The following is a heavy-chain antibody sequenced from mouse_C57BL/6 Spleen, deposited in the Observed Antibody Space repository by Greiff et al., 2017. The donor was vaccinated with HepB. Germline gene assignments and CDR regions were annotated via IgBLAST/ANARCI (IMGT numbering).Heavy chain of an antibody. V-gene: IGHV5-4*01. CDR3: ASSFITTVVAKDWFAY. Sequence: EVQGVESGGGLVKPGGSLKLSCAASGFTFSSYAMSWVRQTPEKRLEWVATISDGGSYTYYPDNVKGRFTISRDNAKNNLYLQMSHLKSEDTAMYYCASSFITTVVAKDWFAYWGQGTLVTVSA. J-gene: IGHJ3*01. CDR1: GFTFSSYA. CDR2: ISDGGSYT. D-gene: IGHD1-1*01.